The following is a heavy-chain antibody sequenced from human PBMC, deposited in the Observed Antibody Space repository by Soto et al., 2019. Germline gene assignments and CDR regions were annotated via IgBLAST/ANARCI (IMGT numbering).Heavy chain of an antibody. V-gene: IGHV1-18*04. Sequence: ASVKVSCKASGFRFTYYGITWVRQAPGQGLEWMGWISAHNGNTNYAQKLEGRVTMTTDTSTSTAYMELRSLRSDDTAVYYCARSYCSTSTCYSYWLDPWGQGTLVTVSS. CDR2: ISAHNGNT. D-gene: IGHD2-2*02. CDR3: ARSYCSTSTCYSYWLDP. J-gene: IGHJ5*02. CDR1: GFRFTYYG.